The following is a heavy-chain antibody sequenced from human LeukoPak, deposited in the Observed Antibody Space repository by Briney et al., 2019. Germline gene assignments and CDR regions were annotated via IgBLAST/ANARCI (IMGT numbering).Heavy chain of an antibody. Sequence: SETLSLTCAVYAGSFNDYYWTWIRQPPGKGLEWIGEINHRGRSTYNPSLKSRVTISVDTSKNQFSLRLNSVTAADTAVYCCAKAADQYYYYYFYYMDVWSKGTTVTASS. CDR1: AGSFNDYY. J-gene: IGHJ6*03. D-gene: IGHD2-2*01. V-gene: IGHV4-34*01. CDR3: AKAADQYYYYYFYYMDV. CDR2: INHRGRS.